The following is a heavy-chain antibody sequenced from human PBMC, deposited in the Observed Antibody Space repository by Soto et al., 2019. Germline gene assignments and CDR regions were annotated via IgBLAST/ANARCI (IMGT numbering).Heavy chain of an antibody. D-gene: IGHD6-13*01. Sequence: ASVKVSCKASGYTFTSYGIRWVRQAPGQGLEWMGWISAYNGNTNYAQKLRGRVTMTTDASTSTAYMELRSLRSDDTDIYYWARDVYRRSSYNLHYWGQGTLVTVSS. CDR2: ISAYNGNT. CDR3: ARDVYRRSSYNLHY. V-gene: IGHV1-18*01. CDR1: GYTFTSYG. J-gene: IGHJ4*02.